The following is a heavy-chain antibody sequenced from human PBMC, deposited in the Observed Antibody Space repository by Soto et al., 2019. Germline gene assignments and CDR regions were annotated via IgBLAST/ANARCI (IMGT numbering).Heavy chain of an antibody. J-gene: IGHJ6*02. Sequence: PGGSLRLSCAASGFTFSNYGMSWVRQAPGKGLEWVSVISDGGGSTFYADSVKGRFTISRDNSKNTLYLQMNSLGAEDTAVYYCARDFVVGGPTINYYYGMDVWGQGTTVTVSS. D-gene: IGHD1-26*01. CDR3: ARDFVVGGPTINYYYGMDV. CDR2: ISDGGGST. CDR1: GFTFSNYG. V-gene: IGHV3-23*01.